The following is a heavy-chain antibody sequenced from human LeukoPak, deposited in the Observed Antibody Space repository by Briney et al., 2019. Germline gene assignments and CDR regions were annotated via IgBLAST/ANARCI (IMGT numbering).Heavy chain of an antibody. D-gene: IGHD2-8*01. CDR2: ISSSGGTR. Sequence: GGPLRLSCAASGFTFSSYEMNWVRQAPGKGLEWVSYISSSGGTRYYADSVKGRFTISRDNAKNSLYLQMNSLRAEDTAVYYCARESTEIVLMVYAEEEGFDYWGQGTPVTVSS. CDR1: GFTFSSYE. V-gene: IGHV3-48*03. J-gene: IGHJ4*02. CDR3: ARESTEIVLMVYAEEEGFDY.